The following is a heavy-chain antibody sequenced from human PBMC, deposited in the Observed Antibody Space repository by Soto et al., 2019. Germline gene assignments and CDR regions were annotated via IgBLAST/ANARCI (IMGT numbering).Heavy chain of an antibody. CDR2: ISSSSSYI. J-gene: IGHJ4*02. CDR1: GFTFSSYS. V-gene: IGHV3-21*01. CDR3: ARVWLEGNY. Sequence: GGSLRLSCAASGFTFSSYSMNWVRQAPGKGVEWVSSISSSSSYIYYADSMTDRFTSYRDNAKNSLYLQMNSLRAEDTAVYYCARVWLEGNYWGQGTLVTVSS. D-gene: IGHD6-19*01.